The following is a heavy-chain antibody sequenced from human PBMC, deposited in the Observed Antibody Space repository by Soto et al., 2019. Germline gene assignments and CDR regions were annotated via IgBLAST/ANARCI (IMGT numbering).Heavy chain of an antibody. Sequence: PSETLSLTCTVSGGSISSYYWSWIRQPPGKGLEWIGYIYYSGSTNYNPSLKSRVTISVDTSKNQFSLKLSSVTAADTAVYYCARGLAVAGSSRTPYGMDVWGQGTTVTVSS. D-gene: IGHD6-19*01. V-gene: IGHV4-59*01. CDR2: IYYSGST. CDR1: GGSISSYY. J-gene: IGHJ6*02. CDR3: ARGLAVAGSSRTPYGMDV.